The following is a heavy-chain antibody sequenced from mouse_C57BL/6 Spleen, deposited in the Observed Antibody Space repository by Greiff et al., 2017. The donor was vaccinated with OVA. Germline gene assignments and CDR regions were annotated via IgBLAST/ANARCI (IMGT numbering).Heavy chain of an antibody. V-gene: IGHV3-6*01. Sequence: VQLQQSGPGLVKPSQSLSLTCSVTGYSIPSGYYWNWIRQFPGNKLEWMGYISYDGSNNYNPSLKNRISITRDTSKNQFFLKLNSVTTEDTATYYCAREDYDYSYYFDYWGQGTTLTVSS. CDR1: GYSIPSGYY. CDR2: ISYDGSN. CDR3: AREDYDYSYYFDY. J-gene: IGHJ2*01. D-gene: IGHD2-4*01.